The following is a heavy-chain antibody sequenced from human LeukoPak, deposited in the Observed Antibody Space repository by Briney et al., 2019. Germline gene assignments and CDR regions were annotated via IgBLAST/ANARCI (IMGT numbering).Heavy chain of an antibody. CDR1: GYTFTGYY. Sequence: GASVKVSCKASGYTFTGYYMHWVRQAPGQGLEWMGWINPNSGGTNYAQKFQGRVTMTRDTSISTAYMELSRLRSDDTAVYYCARSPFYDYVWGSYPPSDYWGQGTLVTVFS. CDR3: ARSPFYDYVWGSYPPSDY. CDR2: INPNSGGT. V-gene: IGHV1-2*02. J-gene: IGHJ4*02. D-gene: IGHD3-16*01.